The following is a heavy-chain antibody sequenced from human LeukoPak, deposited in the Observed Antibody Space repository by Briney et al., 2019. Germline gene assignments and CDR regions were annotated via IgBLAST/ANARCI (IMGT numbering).Heavy chain of an antibody. CDR1: GYTFTSYG. CDR2: ISAYNGNT. CDR3: ARLTFGGVIAAAYFDY. Sequence: ASVKVSCKASGYTFTSYGISWVRQALGQGLEWMGWISAYNGNTNYAQKFQGRVTITADKSTSTAYMELSSLRSEDTAVYYCARLTFGGVIAAAYFDYWGQGTLVTVSS. J-gene: IGHJ4*02. V-gene: IGHV1-18*01. D-gene: IGHD3-16*02.